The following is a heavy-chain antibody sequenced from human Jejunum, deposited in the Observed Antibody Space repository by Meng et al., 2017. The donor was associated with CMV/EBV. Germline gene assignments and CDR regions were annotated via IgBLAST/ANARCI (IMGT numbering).Heavy chain of an antibody. D-gene: IGHD4-11*01. Sequence: YTFTNYGIRWVRRAPGQGFEWMGWISAYNSNTNYAEKFQGRVTLSTDTSTNTAYMDLTNLRSDDTAVYFCARDPLLNSNFHPLEYWGQGTLVTVSS. CDR2: ISAYNSNT. CDR1: YTFTNYG. J-gene: IGHJ4*02. V-gene: IGHV1-18*01. CDR3: ARDPLLNSNFHPLEY.